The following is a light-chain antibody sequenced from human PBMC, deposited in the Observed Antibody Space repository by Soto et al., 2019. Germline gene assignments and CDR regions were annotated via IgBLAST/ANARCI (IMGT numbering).Light chain of an antibody. CDR1: QGISNY. J-gene: IGKJ1*01. Sequence: DIQLTQSPSFLSASEGDRVTVTCRASQGISNYLAWYQQKPGKAPKLLINVASTLHSGVPSRFSGSGSGTEFTLTINSLQPEDSATYYCQQFNSFPRTFGQGTKVEIK. CDR2: VAS. V-gene: IGKV1-9*01. CDR3: QQFNSFPRT.